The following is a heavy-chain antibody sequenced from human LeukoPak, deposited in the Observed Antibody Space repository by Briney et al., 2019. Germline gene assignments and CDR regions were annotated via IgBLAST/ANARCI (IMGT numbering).Heavy chain of an antibody. Sequence: PSETLSLTCAVYGGSFSGYYWSWNRQPPGKGLEWIGEINHSGSTNYNPSLKSRVTISVDTSKNQFSLKLSSVTAADTAVYYCARWGFDYDSSAPSPYYFDYWGQGTLVTVSS. V-gene: IGHV4-34*01. CDR1: GGSFSGYY. CDR2: INHSGST. CDR3: ARWGFDYDSSAPSPYYFDY. D-gene: IGHD3-22*01. J-gene: IGHJ4*02.